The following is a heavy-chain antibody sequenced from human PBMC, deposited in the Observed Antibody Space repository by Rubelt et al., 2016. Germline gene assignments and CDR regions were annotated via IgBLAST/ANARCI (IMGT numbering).Heavy chain of an antibody. CDR3: ARGKRLGECSADYYYYMDV. J-gene: IGHJ6*03. V-gene: IGHV3-48*01. CDR1: GFTVSVNY. D-gene: IGHD3-16*01. CDR2: ISSSSSTI. Sequence: EVQLVESGGGLIQPGGFLRLSCAVSGFTVSVNYMSWVRQAPGKGLEWVSYISSSSSTISYADSVKGRFTISRDNAKNSLYLQMNSLRAEETAVYYCARGKRLGECSADYYYYMDVWGKGTTVTVSS.